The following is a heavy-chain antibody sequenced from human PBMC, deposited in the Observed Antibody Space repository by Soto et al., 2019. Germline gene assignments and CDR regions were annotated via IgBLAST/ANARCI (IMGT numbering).Heavy chain of an antibody. CDR2: FMPLFGTT. Sequence: QVQLVQSGAEVKKPGSSVRVSCKASEDTFTNYGVSWVRQAPGQGFEWLGRFMPLFGTTHYAHKFQDRVTLSADGSSSTALMDLSGLTPEDAAIYYWGRVHRRFADFVVGVAGDDHWSDPWGQGTLVIVSS. J-gene: IGHJ5*02. V-gene: IGHV1-69*18. D-gene: IGHD2-21*01. CDR3: GRVHRRFADFVVGVAGDDHWSDP. CDR1: EDTFTNYG.